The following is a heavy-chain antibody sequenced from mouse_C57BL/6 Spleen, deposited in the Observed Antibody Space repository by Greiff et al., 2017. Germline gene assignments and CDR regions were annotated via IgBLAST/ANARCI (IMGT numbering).Heavy chain of an antibody. CDR3: ARSITTVVAPGY. J-gene: IGHJ2*01. CDR2: IDPKSGGT. D-gene: IGHD1-1*01. CDR1: GYTFTSYW. Sequence: VQLQQPGAELVKPGASVKLSCKASGYTFTSYWMHWVKQRPGRGLEWIGRIDPKSGGTKYNEKFKSKATLTVDKPSSTAYMQLSSLTSEDSAVYYCARSITTVVAPGYWGQGTTLTVSS. V-gene: IGHV1-72*01.